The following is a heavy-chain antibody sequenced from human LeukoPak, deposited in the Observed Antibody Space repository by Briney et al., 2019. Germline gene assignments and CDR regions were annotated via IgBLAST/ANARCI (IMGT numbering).Heavy chain of an antibody. CDR1: GFTFSSYA. J-gene: IGHJ4*02. CDR2: ISGSGGST. V-gene: IGHV3-23*01. Sequence: GGSLRLSCAASGFTFSSYAMSWVRQAPGKGLEWVSAISGSGGSTYYADSVKGRFTISRDNAKNSLHLQMNSLRAEDTALYYCGRDRGGYCSGGRCYRGVDYWGQGTLVTVSS. CDR3: GRDRGGYCSGGRCYRGVDY. D-gene: IGHD2-15*01.